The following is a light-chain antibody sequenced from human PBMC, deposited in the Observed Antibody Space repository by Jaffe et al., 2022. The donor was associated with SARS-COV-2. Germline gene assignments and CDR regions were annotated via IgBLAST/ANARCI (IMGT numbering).Light chain of an antibody. V-gene: IGKV3-11*01. J-gene: IGKJ4*01. CDR2: EAS. CDR3: QQRSDWPLT. CDR1: QSVSTH. Sequence: EIVLTQSPATLSLSPGERAALSCRASQSVSTHLAWYQQKPGQAPRLLIYEASTRATGIPARFYAYGSGTDFTLIINSLDPEDFAVYYCQQRSDWPLTFGGGTMVEI.